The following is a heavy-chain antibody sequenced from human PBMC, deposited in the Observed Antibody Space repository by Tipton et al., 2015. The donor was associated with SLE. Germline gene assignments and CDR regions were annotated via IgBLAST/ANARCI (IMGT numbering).Heavy chain of an antibody. J-gene: IGHJ6*03. CDR3: AATTVGGVLSYRDV. V-gene: IGHV5-51*03. CDR1: GYSFTSYW. Sequence: QLVQSGAEVKKPGESLKISCKGSGYSFTSYWIGWVRQMPGKGLEWMGIIYPGDSDTRYSPSFQGQVTISADKSISTAYLQWSSLRTPPPAMYYGAATTVGGVLSYRDVWGKGTTATVSS. CDR2: IYPGDSDT. D-gene: IGHD3-16*01.